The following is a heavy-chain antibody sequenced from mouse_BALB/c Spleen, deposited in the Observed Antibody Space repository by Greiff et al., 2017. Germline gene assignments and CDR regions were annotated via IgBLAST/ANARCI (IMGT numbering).Heavy chain of an antibody. Sequence: EVQLVESGPGLVKPSQSLSLTCTVTGYSITSDYAWNWIRQFPGNKLEWMGYISYSGSTSYNPSLKSRISITRDTSKNQFFLQLNSVTTEDTATYYCAREELYGNYVFDYWGQGTTLTVSS. V-gene: IGHV3-2*02. CDR1: GYSITSDYA. D-gene: IGHD2-1*01. CDR3: AREELYGNYVFDY. CDR2: ISYSGST. J-gene: IGHJ2*01.